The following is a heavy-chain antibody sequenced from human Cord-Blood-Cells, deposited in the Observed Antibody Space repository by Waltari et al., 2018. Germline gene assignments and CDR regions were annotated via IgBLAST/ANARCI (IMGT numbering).Heavy chain of an antibody. CDR3: ARHNNWNFDY. D-gene: IGHD1-20*01. CDR1: GYTFTSYA. Sequence: QVQLVQSGAEVKKPGASVKVSCKASGYTFTSYAMHWVRQAPGQRLEWMGWINAGNGNTKYSQKFQGRVTITRDTSASTAYIELSSLRSEDTAVYYCARHNNWNFDYWGQGTLVTVSS. J-gene: IGHJ4*02. CDR2: INAGNGNT. V-gene: IGHV1-3*01.